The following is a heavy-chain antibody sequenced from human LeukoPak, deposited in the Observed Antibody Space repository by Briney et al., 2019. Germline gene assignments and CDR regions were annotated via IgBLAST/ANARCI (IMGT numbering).Heavy chain of an antibody. CDR3: ASSIVGATTDFDY. D-gene: IGHD1-26*01. J-gene: IGHJ4*02. CDR1: GFTVSSNY. Sequence: HPGGSLRLSCAASGFTVSSNYMSWVRQAPGKGLEWVSVIYSGGSTYYADSVKGRFTISRDNSKNTLYLQMNSLRAEDTAVYYCASSIVGATTDFDYWGQGTLATVSS. CDR2: IYSGGST. V-gene: IGHV3-53*01.